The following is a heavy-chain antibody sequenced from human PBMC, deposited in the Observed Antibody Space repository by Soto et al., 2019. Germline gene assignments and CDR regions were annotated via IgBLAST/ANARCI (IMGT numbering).Heavy chain of an antibody. CDR3: ARESRDYYDSSGSDY. Sequence: EASVKVSCKASGYTFTSYGISWVRQAPGQGLEWMGWISAYNGNTNYAQKLQGRVTMTTDTSTSTAYMELRSLRSDDTAVYYCARESRDYYDSSGSDYWGQGTLVTVSS. D-gene: IGHD3-22*01. V-gene: IGHV1-18*04. CDR2: ISAYNGNT. J-gene: IGHJ4*02. CDR1: GYTFTSYG.